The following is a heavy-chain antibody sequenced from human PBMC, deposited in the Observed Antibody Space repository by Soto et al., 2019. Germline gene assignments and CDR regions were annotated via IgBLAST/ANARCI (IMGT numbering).Heavy chain of an antibody. D-gene: IGHD3-3*02. CDR1: GFTFSSYG. CDR3: ARAIFGVVTSDHYYMDV. Sequence: PGGSLRLSCAASGFTFSSYGMHWVRQAPGKGLEWVAVIWYDGSNKYYADSVKGRFTISRDNSKNTLYLQMNSLRAEDTAVYYCARAIFGVVTSDHYYMDVWGKGTTVTVSS. J-gene: IGHJ6*03. V-gene: IGHV3-33*01. CDR2: IWYDGSNK.